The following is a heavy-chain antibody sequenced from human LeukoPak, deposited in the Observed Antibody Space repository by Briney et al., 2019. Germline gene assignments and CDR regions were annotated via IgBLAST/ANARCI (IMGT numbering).Heavy chain of an antibody. CDR2: INSDGSST. J-gene: IGHJ4*02. V-gene: IGHV3-74*01. Sequence: GGSLRLSCAASGFTFSSYWMHWVRQAPGMGLVWVSRINSDGSSTSYADSVKGRFTISRDNAKNTLYLQMNSLRAEDTAVYYCARTPRLTRYCSGGSCSFFDYWGQGTLVTVSS. CDR1: GFTFSSYW. D-gene: IGHD2-15*01. CDR3: ARTPRLTRYCSGGSCSFFDY.